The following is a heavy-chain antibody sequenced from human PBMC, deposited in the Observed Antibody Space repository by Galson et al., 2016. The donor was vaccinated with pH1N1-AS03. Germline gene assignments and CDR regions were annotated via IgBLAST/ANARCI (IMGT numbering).Heavy chain of an antibody. CDR2: ISGSGGST. J-gene: IGHJ4*02. Sequence: SLRLSCAVSGFTFNTCAMNWVRQAPGKGLEWVSGISGSGGSTNYADSVKGRFTISRDNSKNMLYLHMSSLRAEATAVYYCAKAMGAYSISVIDYWGQGTLVTVSS. CDR3: AKAMGAYSISVIDY. CDR1: GFTFNTCA. D-gene: IGHD6-13*01. V-gene: IGHV3-23*01.